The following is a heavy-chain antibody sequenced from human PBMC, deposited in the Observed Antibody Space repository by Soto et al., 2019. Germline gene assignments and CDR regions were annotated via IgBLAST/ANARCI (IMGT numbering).Heavy chain of an antibody. CDR1: GFTFSSYS. J-gene: IGHJ4*02. V-gene: IGHV3-21*01. Sequence: GGSLRLSCAASGFTFSSYSMNWVRQAPGKGLEWVSSISGSGNYTHYADFLRGRFTISRDNAKTSLYLQMNSLRAEDTAVYYCAREGINNYNEYYFDSWGQGTVVTFSS. D-gene: IGHD4-4*01. CDR2: ISGSGNYT. CDR3: AREGINNYNEYYFDS.